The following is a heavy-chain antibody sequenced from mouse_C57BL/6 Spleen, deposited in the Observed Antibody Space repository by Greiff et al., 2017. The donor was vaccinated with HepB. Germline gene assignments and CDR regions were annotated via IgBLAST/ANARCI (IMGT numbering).Heavy chain of an antibody. V-gene: IGHV1-7*01. J-gene: IGHJ2*01. CDR3: ARHYYGSSYYFDY. CDR1: GYTFTSYW. CDR2: INPSSGYT. Sequence: VQLQQSGAELAKPGASVKLSCKASGYTFTSYWMHWVKQRPGQGLEWIGYINPSSGYTKYNQKFKDKATLTADKSSSTAYMQLSSLTYEDSALYYCARHYYGSSYYFDYWGQGTTLTVSS. D-gene: IGHD1-1*01.